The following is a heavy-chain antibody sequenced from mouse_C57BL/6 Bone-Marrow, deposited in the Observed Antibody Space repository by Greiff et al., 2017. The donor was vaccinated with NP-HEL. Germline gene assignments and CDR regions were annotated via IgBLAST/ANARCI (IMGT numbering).Heavy chain of an antibody. CDR3: ARLRYSYFDY. Sequence: QVHVKQSGAELVKPGASVKISCKASGYAFSSYWMNWVKQRPGKGLEWIGQIYPGDGDTNYNGKFKGKATLTADKSSSTAYMQLSSLTSEDSAVYFCARLRYSYFDYWGQGTTLTVSS. D-gene: IGHD2-12*01. CDR1: GYAFSSYW. CDR2: IYPGDGDT. V-gene: IGHV1-80*01. J-gene: IGHJ2*01.